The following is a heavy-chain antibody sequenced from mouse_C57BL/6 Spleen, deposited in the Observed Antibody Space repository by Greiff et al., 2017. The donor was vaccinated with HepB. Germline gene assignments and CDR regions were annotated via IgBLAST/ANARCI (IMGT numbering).Heavy chain of an antibody. CDR1: GYSFTDYN. CDR2: INPNYGTT. Sequence: EVKLQESGPELVKPGASVKISCKASGYSFTDYNMNWVKQSNGKSLEWIGVINPNYGTTSYNQKFKGKATLTVDQSSSTAYMQLNSLTSEDSAVYYCARKDDYDEAWFAYWGQGTLVTVSA. CDR3: ARKDDYDEAWFAY. V-gene: IGHV1-39*01. J-gene: IGHJ3*01. D-gene: IGHD2-4*01.